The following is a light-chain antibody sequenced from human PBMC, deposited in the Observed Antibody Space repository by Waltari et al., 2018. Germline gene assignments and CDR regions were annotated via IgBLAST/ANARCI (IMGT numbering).Light chain of an antibody. V-gene: IGLV3-25*03. CDR3: QSADSSGTVV. CDR1: PLPKQY. CDR2: KDS. J-gene: IGLJ2*01. Sequence: SYELTQPPSVSVSPGQTARITCPGDPLPKQYAYWYQQKPGQAPVLVIYKDSERPSGIPERFSGSSSGTTVTLTISGVQAEDEADYYCQSADSSGTVVFGGGTKLTVL.